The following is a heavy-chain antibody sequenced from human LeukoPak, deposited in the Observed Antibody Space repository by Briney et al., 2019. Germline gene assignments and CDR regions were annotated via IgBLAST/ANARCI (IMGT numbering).Heavy chain of an antibody. Sequence: PGGSLRLYCAASGFTFSSYAMSWVRQAPGKGLEWVSAISGSGGSTYYADSVKGRFTISRDNSKNTLYLQMNSLRAEDTAVYYCAKGGHGYYYYYGMDVWGQGTTVTVSS. J-gene: IGHJ6*02. CDR1: GFTFSSYA. CDR3: AKGGHGYYYYYGMDV. D-gene: IGHD5-12*01. CDR2: ISGSGGST. V-gene: IGHV3-23*01.